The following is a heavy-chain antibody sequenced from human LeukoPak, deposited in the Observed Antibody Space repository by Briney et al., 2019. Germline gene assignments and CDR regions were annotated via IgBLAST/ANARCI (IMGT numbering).Heavy chain of an antibody. Sequence: SSETLSLTCTVSGGSISSYYWSWIRQPPGKGLEWIGYIYYSGSTNYNPSLKSRVTISVDTSKNQFSLKLSSVTAADTAVYYCAQSGSWDAFDIWGQGTMFTVSS. D-gene: IGHD3-10*01. CDR2: IYYSGST. J-gene: IGHJ3*02. V-gene: IGHV4-59*01. CDR3: AQSGSWDAFDI. CDR1: GGSISSYY.